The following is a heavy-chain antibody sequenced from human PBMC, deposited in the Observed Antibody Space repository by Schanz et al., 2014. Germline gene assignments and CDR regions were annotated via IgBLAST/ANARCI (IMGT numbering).Heavy chain of an antibody. CDR3: AKDHAGSDILTALGN. D-gene: IGHD3-9*01. CDR2: IGGSGGST. CDR1: GFTFSNHA. Sequence: VQLVDSGGGLVKPGGSLRLSCAASGFTFSNHALSWVRQAPGKGLEWVSGIGGSGGSTYDADSVKGRFTISRDNSKNTLYLQMNSLRAEDTAVYYCAKDHAGSDILTALGNWGQGTLXTVSS. V-gene: IGHV3-23*04. J-gene: IGHJ4*02.